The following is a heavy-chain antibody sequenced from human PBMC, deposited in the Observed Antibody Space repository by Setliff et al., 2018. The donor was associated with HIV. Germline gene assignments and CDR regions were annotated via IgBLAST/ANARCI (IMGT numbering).Heavy chain of an antibody. CDR2: ISAHNGRI. J-gene: IGHJ4*02. V-gene: IGHV1-18*04. D-gene: IGHD5-12*01. CDR3: ARDVGRDGYCFDH. Sequence: ASVKVSCKASGYMFSIYYMHWVRQVPGQGLEWMGWISAHNGRINYAQKFQGRVTMTTDRSTSTAYMELRSLRSDDTAVYYCARDVGRDGYCFDHWGQGTLVTVSS. CDR1: GYMFSIYY.